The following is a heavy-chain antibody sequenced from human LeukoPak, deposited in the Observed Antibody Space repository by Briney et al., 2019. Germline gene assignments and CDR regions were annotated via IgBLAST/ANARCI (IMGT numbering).Heavy chain of an antibody. CDR3: ARDWGAYGSGSYYPPAY. CDR2: ISSNGGST. D-gene: IGHD3-10*01. Sequence: GGSLRLSCAASGFTFSSYAMHWVRQAPGKGLEYVSAISSNGGSTYYANSVKGRFTISRDNSRNTLYLQMGSLRAEDMAVYYCARDWGAYGSGSYYPPAYWGPGTLVTVSS. CDR1: GFTFSSYA. V-gene: IGHV3-64*01. J-gene: IGHJ4*02.